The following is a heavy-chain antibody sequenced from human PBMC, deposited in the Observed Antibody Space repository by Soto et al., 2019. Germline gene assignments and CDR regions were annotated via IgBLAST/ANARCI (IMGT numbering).Heavy chain of an antibody. CDR2: INHSGST. CDR1: GGSFSGYY. Sequence: QVQLQQWGAGLLKPSETLSLTCAVYGGSFSGYYWSWIRQPPGKGLEWIGEINHSGSTNYNPSLKSRVTMSVETSKNQFSLKLSSVTSADTAVYYCVRIGDETIYYYGMDVWGQGTTVTVSS. CDR3: VRIGDETIYYYGMDV. D-gene: IGHD3-10*01. J-gene: IGHJ6*02. V-gene: IGHV4-34*01.